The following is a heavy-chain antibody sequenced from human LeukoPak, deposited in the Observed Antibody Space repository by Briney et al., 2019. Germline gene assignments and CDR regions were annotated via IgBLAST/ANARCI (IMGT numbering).Heavy chain of an antibody. D-gene: IGHD4-17*01. Sequence: GVLRLSCAASGFTFSSYSMNWVRQAPGKGLEWVSSISSSSSYIYYADSVKGRFTISRDNAKNSLYLQMNSLRAEDTAVYYCARAASDYGDYVDYFGYWGQGTLVTVSS. CDR3: ARAASDYGDYVDYFGY. V-gene: IGHV3-21*01. J-gene: IGHJ4*02. CDR2: ISSSSSYI. CDR1: GFTFSSYS.